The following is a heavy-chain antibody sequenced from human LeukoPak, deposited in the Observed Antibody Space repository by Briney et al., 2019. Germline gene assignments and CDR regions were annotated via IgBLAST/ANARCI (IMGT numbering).Heavy chain of an antibody. CDR1: GYTFTGYY. CDR3: ARDGCGGSCYLGRWFDP. J-gene: IGHJ5*02. V-gene: IGHV1-2*02. Sequence: ASVKVSCKASGYTFTGYYMHWVRQAPGQGLEWMGWINPNSGGTNYAQKFQGRVTMTRDTSISTVYMELSSLRSEDTAVYYCARDGCGGSCYLGRWFDPWGQGTLVTVSS. D-gene: IGHD2-15*01. CDR2: INPNSGGT.